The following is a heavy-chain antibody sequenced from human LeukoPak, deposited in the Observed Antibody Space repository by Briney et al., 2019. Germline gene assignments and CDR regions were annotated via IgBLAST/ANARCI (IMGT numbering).Heavy chain of an antibody. D-gene: IGHD3-10*02. V-gene: IGHV3-48*04. CDR2: ISSSSSTI. CDR3: AELGITMIGGV. Sequence: PGGSLRLSCAASGFTFSSYSMNWVRQAPGKGLEWVSHISSSSSTIYYAGSVKGRFTISRGNAKNSLYLQMNSLRAEDTAVYYCAELGITMIGGVWGKGTTVTISS. CDR1: GFTFSSYS. J-gene: IGHJ6*04.